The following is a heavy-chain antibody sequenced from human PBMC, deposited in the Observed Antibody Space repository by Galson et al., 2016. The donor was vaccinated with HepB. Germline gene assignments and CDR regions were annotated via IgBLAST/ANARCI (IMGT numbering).Heavy chain of an antibody. D-gene: IGHD5-24*01. CDR3: AKVGDGYNAYYFDY. J-gene: IGHJ4*02. CDR2: IWYDGSNE. Sequence: SLRLSCAASGFTFTNYGMHWVRQPPGRGLQWVAAIWYDGSNEFYADAVKGRFTISRDNAKSSLYLQMNSLRAEDTALYYCAKVGDGYNAYYFDYWGPGTLVTVSS. CDR1: GFTFTNYG. V-gene: IGHV3-33*06.